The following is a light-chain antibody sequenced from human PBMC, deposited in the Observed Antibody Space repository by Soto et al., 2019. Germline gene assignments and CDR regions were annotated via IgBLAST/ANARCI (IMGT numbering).Light chain of an antibody. CDR3: QQYGSSIT. V-gene: IGKV3-20*01. Sequence: EIVLTQSPGTLSLSPGERATLSCRASQSVPRSYLAWYQQKPGQAPRLLIYGTSSRATGIPDRFSGSGSGTDFTLTISRLETEDFAVFYCQQYGSSITFVQGTRLEIK. CDR1: QSVPRSY. CDR2: GTS. J-gene: IGKJ5*01.